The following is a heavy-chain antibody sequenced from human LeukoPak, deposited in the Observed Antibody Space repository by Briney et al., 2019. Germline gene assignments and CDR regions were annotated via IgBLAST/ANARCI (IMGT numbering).Heavy chain of an antibody. CDR3: ATPGGWCFDY. CDR2: IKQDGSEK. V-gene: IGHV3-7*01. D-gene: IGHD6-19*01. J-gene: IGHJ4*02. CDR1: GFTFSSYW. Sequence: SGGSLRLSCAASGFTFSSYWMSWVRQAPGKGLEWVASIKQDGSEKYYVDSVRGRFTISRDNAKNSLYLQMNSLRAEDTALYYCATPGGWCFDYWGQGTLVTVSS.